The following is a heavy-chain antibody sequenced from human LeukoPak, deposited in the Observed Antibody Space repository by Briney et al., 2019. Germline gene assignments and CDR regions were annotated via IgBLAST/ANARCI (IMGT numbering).Heavy chain of an antibody. CDR3: ARVHSSSWSGTNDY. CDR1: GDSVSSNSAA. Sequence: SQTLSLTCAISGDSVSSNSAAWNWIRQSPSRGLEWLGRTYYRSRWYNGYAVSVKSRITIIPDTSKNQFSLQLNSLTPEDTAVYYCARVHSSSWSGTNDYWGQGTLVTVSS. V-gene: IGHV6-1*01. J-gene: IGHJ4*02. CDR2: TYYRSRWYN. D-gene: IGHD6-13*01.